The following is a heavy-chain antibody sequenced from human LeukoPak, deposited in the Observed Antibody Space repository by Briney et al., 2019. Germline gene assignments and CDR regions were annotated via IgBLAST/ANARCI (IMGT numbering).Heavy chain of an antibody. J-gene: IGHJ5*02. CDR2: INHSGST. CDR3: AGCRGARVQS. V-gene: IGHV4-34*01. Sequence: TSETLPLTCAVYGGSFSDYYWSWIRQPPGKGLEWIGEINHSGSTNYNPSLKSRFTISVDTSKNQFSLKLSSVTAADTATYYCAGCRGARVQSWGQGTLVSVSS. CDR1: GGSFSDYY. D-gene: IGHD2-15*01.